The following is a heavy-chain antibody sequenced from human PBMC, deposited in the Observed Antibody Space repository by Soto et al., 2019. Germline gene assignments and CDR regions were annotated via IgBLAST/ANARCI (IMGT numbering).Heavy chain of an antibody. V-gene: IGHV3-53*04. CDR3: ARARRYYDFWSGYKYYFDY. CDR1: GFTVSSNY. J-gene: IGHJ4*02. CDR2: IYSGGST. Sequence: GGSLRLSCAASGFTVSSNYMSWVRQAPGKGLEWVSVIYSGGSTYYPDAVKGRFTISRHNSKNTLYLQMNSLRAEDTAVYYCARARRYYDFWSGYKYYFDYWGQGTLVTVSS. D-gene: IGHD3-3*01.